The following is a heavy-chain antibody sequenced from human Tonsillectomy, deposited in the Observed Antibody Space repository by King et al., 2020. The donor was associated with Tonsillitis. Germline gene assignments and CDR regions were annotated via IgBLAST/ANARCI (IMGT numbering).Heavy chain of an antibody. D-gene: IGHD3-22*01. J-gene: IGHJ4*02. CDR1: GLTFSNYA. CDR3: GKGFYHDSSGVGY. V-gene: IGHV3-23*04. CDR2: ISGSGSTT. Sequence: VQLVESGGGLVQPGGSLRLSCAASGLTFSNYAMSWVRQAPGKGLEWVSTISGSGSTTYYAGSVKGRFTISRDNSKNTLYLQMNSLRADDTAVYYCGKGFYHDSSGVGYWGQGTLATVSS.